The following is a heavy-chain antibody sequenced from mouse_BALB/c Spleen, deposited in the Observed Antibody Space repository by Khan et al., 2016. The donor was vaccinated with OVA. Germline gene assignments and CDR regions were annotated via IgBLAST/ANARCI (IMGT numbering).Heavy chain of an antibody. Sequence: QVQLKESGAELARPGASVKLSCKASGYTFTDYYINWVKQRTGQGLEWIGEIYSRSGNSYYNEKFKGKATLTAAKSSSIAYMQQRSLTSEDSAVNFCARRNYFGYTFAYWGQGTLVTVSA. V-gene: IGHV1-77*01. D-gene: IGHD1-2*01. J-gene: IGHJ3*01. CDR1: GYTFTDYY. CDR3: ARRNYFGYTFAY. CDR2: IYSRSGNS.